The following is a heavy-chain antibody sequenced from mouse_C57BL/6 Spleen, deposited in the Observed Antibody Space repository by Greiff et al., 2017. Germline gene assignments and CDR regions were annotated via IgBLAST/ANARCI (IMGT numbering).Heavy chain of an antibody. J-gene: IGHJ2*01. Sequence: EVQLQESGPGLVKPSQSLSLTCSVTGYSITSGYYWNWIRQFPGNKLEWMGYISYDGSNNYNPSLKNRISITRDTSKNQFFLKLNSVTTEDTATYYCAREGGYVALDYWGQGTTLTVSS. CDR2: ISYDGSN. D-gene: IGHD2-2*01. CDR3: AREGGYVALDY. V-gene: IGHV3-6*01. CDR1: GYSITSGYY.